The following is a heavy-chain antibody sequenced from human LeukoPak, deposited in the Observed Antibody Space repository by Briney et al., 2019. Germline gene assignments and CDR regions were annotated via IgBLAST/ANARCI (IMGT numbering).Heavy chain of an antibody. CDR2: FDPEDGET. D-gene: IGHD2-2*01. Sequence: ASVKVSCKVSGYTLTELSMHWVRQAPGKGLEWMGGFDPEDGETIYAQKFQGRVTMTEDTSTDTAYMELSSLRSEDTAVYYCASRIVVVPAAMIPDAFDIWGQGTMVTVSS. V-gene: IGHV1-24*01. CDR3: ASRIVVVPAAMIPDAFDI. J-gene: IGHJ3*02. CDR1: GYTLTELS.